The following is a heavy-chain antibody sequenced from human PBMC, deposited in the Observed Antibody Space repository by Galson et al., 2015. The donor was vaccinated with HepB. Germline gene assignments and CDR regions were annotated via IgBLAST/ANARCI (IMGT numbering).Heavy chain of an antibody. CDR1: GYTFTSYG. Sequence: SVKVSCKASGYTFTSYGISWVRQAPGQGLEWMGWISAYNGNTNYAQKLQGRVTMTTDTSTSTAYMELRSLRSDDTAVYYCAREWRITIFGVVITPFDYWGQETLVTVSS. D-gene: IGHD3-3*01. CDR3: AREWRITIFGVVITPFDY. CDR2: ISAYNGNT. J-gene: IGHJ4*02. V-gene: IGHV1-18*01.